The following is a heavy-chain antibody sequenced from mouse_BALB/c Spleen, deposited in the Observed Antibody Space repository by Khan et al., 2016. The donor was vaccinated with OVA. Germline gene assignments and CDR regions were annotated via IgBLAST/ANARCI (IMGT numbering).Heavy chain of an antibody. J-gene: IGHJ2*01. Sequence: QVQLKQSGAELAKPGASVKMSCKASGYTFINYWILWVKQRPGQGLEWIGYINPSTGYTEYNQNFKDKATLTADQSSSTAYMQLSSLTSEDSAVNYCARRGLRWDFDYWGQGTTLTVSS. V-gene: IGHV1-7*01. D-gene: IGHD1-1*01. CDR2: INPSTGYT. CDR1: GYTFINYW. CDR3: ARRGLRWDFDY.